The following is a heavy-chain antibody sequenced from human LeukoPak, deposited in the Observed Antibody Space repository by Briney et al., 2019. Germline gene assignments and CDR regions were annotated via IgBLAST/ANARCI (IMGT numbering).Heavy chain of an antibody. Sequence: QSGGSLRLSCAASGFTFSSYAMSWVRQAPGKGLEWVAVISYDGSNKYYADSVKGRFTISRDNSKNTLYLQMNSLRAEDTAVYYCAREGVAGLQYFDYWGQGTLVTVSS. V-gene: IGHV3-30-3*01. D-gene: IGHD6-19*01. CDR1: GFTFSSYA. J-gene: IGHJ4*02. CDR2: ISYDGSNK. CDR3: AREGVAGLQYFDY.